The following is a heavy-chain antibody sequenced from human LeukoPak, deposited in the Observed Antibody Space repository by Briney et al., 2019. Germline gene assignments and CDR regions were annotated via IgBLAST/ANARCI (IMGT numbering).Heavy chain of an antibody. J-gene: IGHJ4*02. CDR3: ARRIIVATIDY. D-gene: IGHD5-12*01. CDR2: IYYSGST. V-gene: IGHV4-39*01. CDR1: GGSISSSNYY. Sequence: PSETLSLTCNVFGGSISSSNYYWAWIRHPPGKGLEWIGSIYYSGSTYINPSLESRVTISADTPKNQFSLKLSSVTAADTAVYYCARRIIVATIDYWGQGILVTVSS.